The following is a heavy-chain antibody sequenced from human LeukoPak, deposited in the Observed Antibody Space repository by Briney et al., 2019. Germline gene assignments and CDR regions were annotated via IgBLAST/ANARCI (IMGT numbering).Heavy chain of an antibody. Sequence: GGSLRLSCAAPGFSFSSYAMHWVRQAPGKGLEWVAVIWYDGRNKYYADSVKGRFTISRDNSKNMLYLQMNSLRAEDTAVYYCAKALTQIPRLATGLGYWGQGTLVTVSS. D-gene: IGHD2-21*02. CDR1: GFSFSSYA. J-gene: IGHJ4*02. CDR2: IWYDGRNK. CDR3: AKALTQIPRLATGLGY. V-gene: IGHV3-33*06.